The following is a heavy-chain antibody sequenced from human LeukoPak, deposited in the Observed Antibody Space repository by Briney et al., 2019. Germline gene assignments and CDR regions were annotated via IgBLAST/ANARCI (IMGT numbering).Heavy chain of an antibody. Sequence: GGSLRLSCAASGFTVSSSYMSWVRQAPGKGLEWVSVIYSGGSTYYTDSVKGRFTISRDNSKNTLYLQMNSLRAEDTAVYYCATEGQYYDSSGYPTWTFDSWGQGTLVTVSS. CDR3: ATEGQYYDSSGYPTWTFDS. J-gene: IGHJ4*02. CDR2: IYSGGST. V-gene: IGHV3-66*02. CDR1: GFTVSSSY. D-gene: IGHD3-22*01.